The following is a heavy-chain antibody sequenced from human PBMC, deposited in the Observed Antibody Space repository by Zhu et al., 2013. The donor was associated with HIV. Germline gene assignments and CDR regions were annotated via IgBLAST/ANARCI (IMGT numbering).Heavy chain of an antibody. Sequence: QVQLQESGPGLVKPSETLSLTCAVSGYSISSGYYWGWIRQPPGKGLEWIGSIYHSGSTYYNPSLKSRVTISVDTSKNQFSLKLSSVTAADTAVYYCARLGYDSSDDAFDIWGQGQWSPSLQ. CDR2: IYHSGST. CDR1: GYSISSGYY. J-gene: IGHJ3*02. V-gene: IGHV4-38-2*01. CDR3: ARLGYDSSDDAFDI. D-gene: IGHD3-22*01.